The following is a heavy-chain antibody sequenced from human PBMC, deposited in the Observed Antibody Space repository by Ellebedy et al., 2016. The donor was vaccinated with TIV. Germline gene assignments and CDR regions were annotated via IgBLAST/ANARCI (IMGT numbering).Heavy chain of an antibody. CDR2: IDAGSGTS. CDR3: ATTNTLGNWFHP. Sequence: ASVKVSCKASGFAFGDFAVQWVRQARGQRLEWIGWIDAGSGTSSYAQRFQERVNLTRDMSTTTGYLELSRLRSDDTAVYYCATTNTLGNWFHPWGQGTLVTVSS. CDR1: GFAFGDFA. J-gene: IGHJ5*02. D-gene: IGHD3-16*01. V-gene: IGHV1-58*01.